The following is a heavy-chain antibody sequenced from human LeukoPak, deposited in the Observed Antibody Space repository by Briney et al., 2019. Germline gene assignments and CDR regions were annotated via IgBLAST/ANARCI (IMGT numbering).Heavy chain of an antibody. CDR3: ARHIHSSTSRRWFDP. Sequence: PSETLSLTCAVYGGSFSGYYWSWIRQPPGKGLEWIGEINHSGSTNYNPSLKSRVTISVDTSKNQFSLKLSSVTAADTAVYYCARHIHSSTSRRWFDPWGQGTLVTVSS. CDR2: INHSGST. J-gene: IGHJ5*02. V-gene: IGHV4-34*01. CDR1: GGSFSGYY. D-gene: IGHD2-2*01.